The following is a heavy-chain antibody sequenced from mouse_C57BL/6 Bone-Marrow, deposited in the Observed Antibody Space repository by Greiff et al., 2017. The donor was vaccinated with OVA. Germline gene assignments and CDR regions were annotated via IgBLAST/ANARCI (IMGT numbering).Heavy chain of an antibody. CDR3: ARGPIDY. CDR2: ISYDGSN. V-gene: IGHV3-6*01. J-gene: IGHJ2*01. CDR1: GYSITSGYY. D-gene: IGHD5-1*01. Sequence: ESGPGLVKPSQSLSLTCSVTGYSITSGYYWNWIRQFPGNKLEWMGYISYDGSNNYNPSLKNRISITRDTSKNQFFLKLNSVTTEDTATYYCARGPIDYWGQGTTLTVSS.